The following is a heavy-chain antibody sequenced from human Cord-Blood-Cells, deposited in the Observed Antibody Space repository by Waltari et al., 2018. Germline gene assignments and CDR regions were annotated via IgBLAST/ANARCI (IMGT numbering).Heavy chain of an antibody. J-gene: IGHJ4*02. CDR2: IYYSGST. CDR3: ARTTIAVRIGFFDY. V-gene: IGHV4-39*01. D-gene: IGHD2-15*01. Sequence: QLQLQESGPGLVKPSETLSLTCTVSGGSISSSSYYWGWIRQPPGKGLEWIGSIYYSGSTYYNPSLKSRVTISVDTSKNQFSLKLSSVTAADTAVYYCARTTIAVRIGFFDYWGQGTLVTVSS. CDR1: GGSISSSSYY.